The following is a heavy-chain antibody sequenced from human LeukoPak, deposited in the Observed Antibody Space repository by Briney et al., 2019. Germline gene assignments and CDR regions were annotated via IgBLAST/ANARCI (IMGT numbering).Heavy chain of an antibody. CDR1: GFAFSDYS. V-gene: IGHV3-48*01. CDR2: IGGRGDGI. Sequence: GGSLRLSCAASGFAFSDYSMNWVRQAPGKGLEWISYIGGRGDGISYADSVKGRFIVSRDNAKNSLFLQMNRLRGEDTAIYFCAREIPGRIAADCWGQGTLVTVSS. CDR3: AREIPGRIAADC. J-gene: IGHJ4*02. D-gene: IGHD2-15*01.